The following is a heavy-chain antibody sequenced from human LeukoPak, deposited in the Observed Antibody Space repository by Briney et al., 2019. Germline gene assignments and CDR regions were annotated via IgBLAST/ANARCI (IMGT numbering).Heavy chain of an antibody. D-gene: IGHD2-2*02. V-gene: IGHV4-61*09. CDR3: ARCTSTSCYNFDY. Sequence: SQTLSLTCTVSGGSINSGSYYWNWIRQSAGKGLEWIGHIYTTGSTNCSPSLRSRVTIALDTSKNQFSLKLNSVTAADTAVYYCARCTSTSCYNFDYWGQGTLVTVSS. CDR2: IYTTGST. CDR1: GGSINSGSYY. J-gene: IGHJ4*02.